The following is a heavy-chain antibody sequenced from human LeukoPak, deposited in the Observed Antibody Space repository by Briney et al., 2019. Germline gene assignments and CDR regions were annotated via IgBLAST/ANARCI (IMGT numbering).Heavy chain of an antibody. Sequence: SETQSLTCTVSGGSISSYYWSWIRQPPGKGLEWIGYIYYSGSTNYNPSLKSRVTISVDTSKNQFSLKLSSVTAADTAVYYCAKDRREENYYMDVWGKGTTVTISS. CDR2: IYYSGST. D-gene: IGHD1-26*01. J-gene: IGHJ6*03. CDR3: AKDRREENYYMDV. CDR1: GGSISSYY. V-gene: IGHV4-59*01.